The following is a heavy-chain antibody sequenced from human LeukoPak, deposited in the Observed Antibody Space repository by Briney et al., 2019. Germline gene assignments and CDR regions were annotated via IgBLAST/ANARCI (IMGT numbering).Heavy chain of an antibody. CDR2: ISSSGSTI. J-gene: IGHJ3*02. V-gene: IGHV3-48*03. D-gene: IGHD4-17*01. CDR1: GFTFSSYE. Sequence: PGGSLRLSCAASGFTFSSYEMNWVRQAPGKGLEWVSYISSSGSTIYYADSVKGRFTISRDNAKNSLYLQMNSLRAEDTAVYYCAREGGYGDYGDAFDIWGQGTMVTVSS. CDR3: AREGGYGDYGDAFDI.